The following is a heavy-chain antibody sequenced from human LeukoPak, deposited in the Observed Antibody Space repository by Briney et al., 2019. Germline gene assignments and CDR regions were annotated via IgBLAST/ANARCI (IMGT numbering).Heavy chain of an antibody. V-gene: IGHV3-48*03. CDR2: ISSSGSTI. CDR1: GFTFSSYE. D-gene: IGHD6-13*01. J-gene: IGHJ4*02. CDR3: ASFTRVFDY. Sequence: GGSLRLSCAASGFTFSSYEMNWVRQAPGKGLEWVSYISSSGSTIYYVDSVKGRFTISRDNAKNSLYLQMNSLRAEDTAVYYCASFTRVFDYWGQGTLVTVSS.